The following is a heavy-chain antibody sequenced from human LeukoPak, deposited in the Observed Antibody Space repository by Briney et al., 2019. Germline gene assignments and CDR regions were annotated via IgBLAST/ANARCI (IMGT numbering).Heavy chain of an antibody. CDR3: ARQTSSGGFDY. D-gene: IGHD3-10*01. CDR2: IYTSGRT. Sequence: PSETLSLTCTVSGASLNSYYWSWIRPPAGKGLEWIGRIYTSGRTNYNPSLKSRLTMSEDTSKNQFSLKLSSATAADTAVYYCARQTSSGGFDYWGQGTLVTVSS. CDR1: GASLNSYY. V-gene: IGHV4-4*07. J-gene: IGHJ4*02.